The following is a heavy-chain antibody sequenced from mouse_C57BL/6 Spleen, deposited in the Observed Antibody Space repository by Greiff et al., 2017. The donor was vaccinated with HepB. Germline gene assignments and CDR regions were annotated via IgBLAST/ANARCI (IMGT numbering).Heavy chain of an antibody. J-gene: IGHJ2*01. CDR2: INPNNGGT. CDR1: GYTFTDYN. CDR3: ARDGYGNYFDY. Sequence: VQLKQSGPELVKPGASVKIPCKASGYTFTDYNMDWVKQSHGKSLEWIGEINPNNGGTIYNQKFKGKATLTVDKSSSTAYMELRSLTSEDTAVYYCARDGYGNYFDYWGQGTTLTVSS. V-gene: IGHV1-18*01. D-gene: IGHD2-10*02.